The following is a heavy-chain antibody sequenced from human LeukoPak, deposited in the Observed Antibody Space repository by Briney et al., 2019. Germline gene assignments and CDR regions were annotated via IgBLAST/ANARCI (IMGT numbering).Heavy chain of an antibody. D-gene: IGHD1-1*01. CDR3: ARYWSRFDY. V-gene: IGHV4-59*08. CDR1: GGSISSYY. CDR2: IYYSGTT. J-gene: IGHJ4*02. Sequence: SETLSLTCTVSGGSISSYYWSWIRQPPGKGLEWIGYIYYSGTTNYNPSPKSRVTISVDTSKNQFSLKLSSVTAADTAVYFCARYWSRFDYWGQGTLVTVSS.